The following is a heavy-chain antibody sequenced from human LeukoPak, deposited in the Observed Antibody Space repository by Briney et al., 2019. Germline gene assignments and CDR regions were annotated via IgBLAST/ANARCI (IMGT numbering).Heavy chain of an antibody. D-gene: IGHD3-10*01. Sequence: SETLSLTCTVSGYSISSGYYWGWIRQPPGKGLEWIGSIYHNGSTYYNPSLKSRVTISVDTSKNQFSLKLSSATAADTAVYYCARDDYYGSGSRPGDYWGQGTLVTVSS. CDR2: IYHNGST. CDR1: GYSISSGYY. CDR3: ARDDYYGSGSRPGDY. J-gene: IGHJ4*02. V-gene: IGHV4-38-2*02.